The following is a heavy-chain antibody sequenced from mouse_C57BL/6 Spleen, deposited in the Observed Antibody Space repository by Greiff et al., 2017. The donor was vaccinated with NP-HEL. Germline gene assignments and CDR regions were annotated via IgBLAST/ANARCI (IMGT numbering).Heavy chain of an antibody. CDR2: IYPGDGDT. CDR3: ARGNYDSRYFDV. J-gene: IGHJ1*03. D-gene: IGHD2-4*01. Sequence: VQLQQSGAELVKPGASVKISCKASGYAFSSYWMNWVKQRPGKGLEWIGQIYPGDGDTNYNGKFKGKATLTADKSSSTVYMQLSSLTSEDSAVYFCARGNYDSRYFDVWGTGTTVTVSS. CDR1: GYAFSSYW. V-gene: IGHV1-80*01.